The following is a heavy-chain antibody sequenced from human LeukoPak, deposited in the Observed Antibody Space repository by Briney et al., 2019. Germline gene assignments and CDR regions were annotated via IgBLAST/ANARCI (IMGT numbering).Heavy chain of an antibody. D-gene: IGHD2-21*02. V-gene: IGHV3-21*01. CDR2: ISSSSSYI. J-gene: IGHJ4*02. CDR3: ARGPDCGGDCYIDY. Sequence: GGSLRLSCAASGFTFSSYSMNWVRQAPGKGLEWVSSISSSSSYIYYADSVKGRFTISRDNAKNSLYLQMNSLRAEDTAVYYCARGPDCGGDCYIDYWGQGTLVTVSS. CDR1: GFTFSSYS.